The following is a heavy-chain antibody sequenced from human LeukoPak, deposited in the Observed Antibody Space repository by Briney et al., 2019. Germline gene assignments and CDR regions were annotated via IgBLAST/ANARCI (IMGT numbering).Heavy chain of an antibody. CDR2: IIPILGIA. D-gene: IGHD3-3*02. J-gene: IGHJ4*02. CDR3: ARHLREAILAVVQAGFDY. Sequence: GASVKVSCKASGGTFSSYTISWVRQAPGQGLEWMGRIIPILGIANYAQKFQGRVTITADKSTSTAYMELSSLRSEDTAVYYCARHLREAILAVVQAGFDYWGQGTLVTVSS. CDR1: GGTFSSYT. V-gene: IGHV1-69*02.